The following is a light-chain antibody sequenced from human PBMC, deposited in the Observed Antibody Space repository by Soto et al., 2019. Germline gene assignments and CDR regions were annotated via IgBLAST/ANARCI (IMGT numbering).Light chain of an antibody. CDR2: GAS. CDR3: QQYSNWPPT. J-gene: IGKJ5*01. V-gene: IGKV3-15*01. Sequence: EIVMTQSPATLSVSPGERATLSCRASQSVSSNLAWYQQKPGQAPRLLIYGASTKATGIPARFSGSRSGTEFTLTISSPQSEDFAVYYCQQYSNWPPTFGQGTRLEIK. CDR1: QSVSSN.